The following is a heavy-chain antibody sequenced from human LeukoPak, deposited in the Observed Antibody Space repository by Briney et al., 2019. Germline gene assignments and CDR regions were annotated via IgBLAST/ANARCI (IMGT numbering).Heavy chain of an antibody. J-gene: IGHJ3*02. Sequence: GESQKISCKGSGYRFTRYWIAWVRQMPGKGLQWMGIIDPGDSETRYSPSFQGQVTITADKSISTAYLQWSSLKASDTAMYYCARRDYGGQLPYSFDIWGQGTMVTVSS. CDR1: GYRFTRYW. D-gene: IGHD4/OR15-4a*01. V-gene: IGHV5-51*01. CDR3: ARRDYGGQLPYSFDI. CDR2: IDPGDSET.